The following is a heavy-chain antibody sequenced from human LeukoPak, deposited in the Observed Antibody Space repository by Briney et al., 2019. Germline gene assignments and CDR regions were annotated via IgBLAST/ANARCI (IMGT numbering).Heavy chain of an antibody. CDR3: ARAFGGSSSWSDYYYYYMGV. CDR1: GGSISSYY. J-gene: IGHJ6*03. Sequence: KPSETLSLTCTVSGGSISSYYWSWIRQPAGKGLEWIGRIYTSGSTNYNPSLKSRVTMSVDTSKNQFSLKLSSVTAADTAVYYCARAFGGSSSWSDYYYYYMGVWGKGTTVTVSS. CDR2: IYTSGST. D-gene: IGHD6-13*01. V-gene: IGHV4-4*07.